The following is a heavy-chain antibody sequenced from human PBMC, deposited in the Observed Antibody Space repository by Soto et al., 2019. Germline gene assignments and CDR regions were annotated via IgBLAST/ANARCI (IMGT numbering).Heavy chain of an antibody. D-gene: IGHD3-9*01. CDR2: IAYSGDT. J-gene: IGHJ5*02. CDR1: GAYISGADSY. V-gene: IGHV4-31*11. Sequence: QVHLQQSGPGLVKASETLSLSCVVSGAYISGADSYWFWIRKPPGKGLEWIGYIAYSGDTYYNPSLRRRVTTPEARSEKSFSRTWKPGTAADRAFYFLARVLKSPPTAPWGRETSVTSSS. CDR3: ARVLKSPPTAP.